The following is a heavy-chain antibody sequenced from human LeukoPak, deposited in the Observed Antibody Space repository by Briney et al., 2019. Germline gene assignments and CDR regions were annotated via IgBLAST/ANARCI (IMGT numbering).Heavy chain of an antibody. CDR2: IKQDGSEK. V-gene: IGHV3-7*01. Sequence: GSLRLSCAASGFTFSSYWMTWVRQAPGKGLEWVANIKQDGSEKYYVDSVKGRFTISRDNAKNSLYLQMNSLRAEDTAVYYCARANTYYYDSSGYYSWGQGTLVTVSS. CDR1: GFTFSSYW. D-gene: IGHD3-22*01. J-gene: IGHJ4*02. CDR3: ARANTYYYDSSGYYS.